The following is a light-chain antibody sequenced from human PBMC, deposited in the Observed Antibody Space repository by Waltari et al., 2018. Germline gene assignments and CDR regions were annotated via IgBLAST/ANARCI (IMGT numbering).Light chain of an antibody. V-gene: IGLV1-47*01. J-gene: IGLJ3*02. CDR3: AAWDDRLRGRV. Sequence: QSVLTQPPSASGTPGQRVTISCSGSSSNTGLNYVYWYQHFPGSAPKLLIYRDNQRPSGVPDRFSGSKSGSSASLAISGPRSEDEGDYYCAAWDDRLRGRVFGGGTKLTVL. CDR2: RDN. CDR1: SSNTGLNY.